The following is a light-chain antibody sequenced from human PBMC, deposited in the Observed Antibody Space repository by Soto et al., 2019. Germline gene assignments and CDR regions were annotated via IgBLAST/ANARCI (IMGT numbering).Light chain of an antibody. CDR2: EIN. V-gene: IGLV2-8*01. CDR1: SSDVGAYDY. CDR3: TSYAGSNTPYV. J-gene: IGLJ1*01. Sequence: QSVLTQPPSASGSPGQSVTISCTGTSSDVGAYDYVSWYQQHPGKAPKLMIYEINKRPSGVPDRFSGSKSGNTASLTVSGLQAEDEADYYCTSYAGSNTPYVFGTGTKVTV.